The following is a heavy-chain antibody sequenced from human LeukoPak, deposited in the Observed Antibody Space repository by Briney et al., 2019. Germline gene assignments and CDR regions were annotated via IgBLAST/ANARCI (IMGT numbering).Heavy chain of an antibody. V-gene: IGHV3-23*01. J-gene: IGHJ4*02. D-gene: IGHD2-21*02. CDR1: GFTFSSYA. CDR3: ARRGGDGDYFDY. CDR2: ISGSGGST. Sequence: GGSLRLSCAASGFTFSSYAMTWVHQAPGKGLEWVSGISGSGGSTYYADSVKGRFTISRDNSKNTLYLQMNSLRAEDTAVYYCARRGGDGDYFDYWGQGTLVTVSS.